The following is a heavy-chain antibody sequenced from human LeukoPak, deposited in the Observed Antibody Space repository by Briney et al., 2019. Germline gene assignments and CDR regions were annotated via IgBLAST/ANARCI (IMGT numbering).Heavy chain of an antibody. CDR1: GYSFTSYW. Sequence: GESLKISCKGSGYSFTSYWIGWVRQMPGKGLEWMGIIYPGDSDTRYSPSFQGQVTISADKSISTAYLQWSSLKASDTAMYYCARRYCSGGSCYSGFNWFDPWGQGTLVTVSS. J-gene: IGHJ5*02. D-gene: IGHD2-15*01. CDR2: IYPGDSDT. CDR3: ARRYCSGGSCYSGFNWFDP. V-gene: IGHV5-51*01.